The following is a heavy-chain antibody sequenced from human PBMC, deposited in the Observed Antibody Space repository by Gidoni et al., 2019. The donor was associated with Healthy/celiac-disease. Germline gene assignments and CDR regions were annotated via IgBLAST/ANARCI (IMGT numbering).Heavy chain of an antibody. CDR2: IYYSGST. D-gene: IGHD6-13*01. J-gene: IGHJ6*02. Sequence: QVQLQESGPGLVKPSQTLSLTCTVSGGSISSGGYYWSWIRQHPGKGLEWIGYIYYSGSTYYNPSLKSRVTISVDTSKNQFSLKLSSVTAADTAVYYCARDEIAAAGTGYYYYGMDVWGQGTTVTVSS. CDR1: GGSISSGGYY. CDR3: ARDEIAAAGTGYYYYGMDV. V-gene: IGHV4-31*03.